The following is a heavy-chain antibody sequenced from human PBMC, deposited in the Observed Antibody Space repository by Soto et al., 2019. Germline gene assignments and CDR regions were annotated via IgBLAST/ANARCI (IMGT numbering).Heavy chain of an antibody. CDR2: IYYSGTT. CDR1: GGSISSYY. D-gene: IGHD3-16*02. Sequence: PSETLSLTCTVSGGSISSYYWSWIRQPPGKGLDWIGFIYYSGTTNYNPSLRSRVTISLDTSENQFSLKLNSVTAADTAVYYCARGPFNRYYFDYWGQGTLVTVSS. V-gene: IGHV4-59*08. CDR3: ARGPFNRYYFDY. J-gene: IGHJ4*02.